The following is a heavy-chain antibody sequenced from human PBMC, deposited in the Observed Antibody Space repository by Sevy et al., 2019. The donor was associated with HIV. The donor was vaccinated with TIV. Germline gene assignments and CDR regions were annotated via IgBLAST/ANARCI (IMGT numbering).Heavy chain of an antibody. CDR2: ISSGSSHT. V-gene: IGHV3-11*06. CDR1: GFTFSDYY. D-gene: IGHD4-17*01. CDR3: ARDRRNYGGQYFDY. Sequence: GGSLRLSCAASGFTFSDYYMSWVRQAPGKGLEWMSDISSGSSHTNDADSVKGRFTISRDNAKNSLYLEMNSLRVEDTAVYYCARDRRNYGGQYFDYWGQGTLVTVSS. J-gene: IGHJ4*02.